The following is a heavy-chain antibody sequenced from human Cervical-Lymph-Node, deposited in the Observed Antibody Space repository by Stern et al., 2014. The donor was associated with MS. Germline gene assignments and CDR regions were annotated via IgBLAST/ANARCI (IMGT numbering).Heavy chain of an antibody. V-gene: IGHV4-31*03. D-gene: IGHD4-11*01. Sequence: QVQLVESGPGLVKPSQTLSLTCTVSGASISSGGHYWSWIRQHPGKGLEWIGYIYYSGDTDYNPSLKGRVSISVDTSKNQFSLKLSSVTAADTAVYYCGRDDSDYNNFEGGVDPWGQGTLVIVSS. CDR3: GRDDSDYNNFEGGVDP. CDR1: GASISSGGHY. J-gene: IGHJ5*02. CDR2: IYYSGDT.